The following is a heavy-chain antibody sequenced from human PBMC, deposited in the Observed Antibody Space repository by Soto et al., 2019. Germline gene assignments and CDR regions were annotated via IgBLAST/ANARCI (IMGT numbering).Heavy chain of an antibody. CDR3: VRVGAAAGPHYFDS. CDR2: INTGNGYT. J-gene: IGHJ4*02. Sequence: ASVNVSCKSSGYTFTNYYIHWVRQAPGQRPEWMAWINTGNGYTKNSHKFEGRVTITGDTSASTVYMELSSLRSEDTAVYYCVRVGAAAGPHYFDSWGQGTLVTVSS. V-gene: IGHV1-3*04. CDR1: GYTFTNYY. D-gene: IGHD6-13*01.